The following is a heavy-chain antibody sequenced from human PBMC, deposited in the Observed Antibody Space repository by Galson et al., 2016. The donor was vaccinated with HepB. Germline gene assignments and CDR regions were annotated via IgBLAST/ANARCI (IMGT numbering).Heavy chain of an antibody. CDR3: VKVRQLAYSYGMDV. V-gene: IGHV3-30*18. CDR1: GFTFSSYG. CDR2: ISYDGSNK. D-gene: IGHD6-6*01. J-gene: IGHJ6*02. Sequence: SLRLSCAASGFTFSSYGMHWVRQAPGKGLEWVAVISYDGSNKYYADSVKGRFTISRDNSKNTLYLQMNSLRAEDTAVYYCVKVRQLAYSYGMDVWGQGTTVTVSS.